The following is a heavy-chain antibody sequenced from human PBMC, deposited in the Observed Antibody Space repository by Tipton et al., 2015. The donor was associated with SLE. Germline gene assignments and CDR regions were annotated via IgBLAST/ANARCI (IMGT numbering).Heavy chain of an antibody. V-gene: IGHV4-39*01. CDR1: GGSISSSSYY. Sequence: TLSLTCTVSGGSISSSSYYWGWIRQPPGKGLEWIGSIYYSGSTYYNPSLKSRVTISVDTSKNQFSLKLSSVTAADTAVYYCARLNCSSTSCLPYYYYGMDVWGQGTTVTVSS. CDR3: ARLNCSSTSCLPYYYYGMDV. D-gene: IGHD2-2*01. CDR2: IYYSGST. J-gene: IGHJ6*02.